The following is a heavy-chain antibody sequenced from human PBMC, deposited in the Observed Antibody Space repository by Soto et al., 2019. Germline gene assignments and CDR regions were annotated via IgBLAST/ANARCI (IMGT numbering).Heavy chain of an antibody. D-gene: IGHD6-13*01. CDR3: VKDESINWYSGHFRH. Sequence: GWSLRLSCAASGFTFDDYAMHWVRQVPGKGLEWVSGINWNSGSIGYGDSVKGRFAISRDNAKNSLHLQMNSLSAEDTAFYYCVKDESINWYSGHFRHWGQGTLVTVSS. CDR1: GFTFDDYA. V-gene: IGHV3-9*01. CDR2: INWNSGSI. J-gene: IGHJ1*01.